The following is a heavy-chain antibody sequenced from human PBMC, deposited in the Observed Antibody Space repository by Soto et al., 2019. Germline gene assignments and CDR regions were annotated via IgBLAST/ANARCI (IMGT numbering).Heavy chain of an antibody. CDR2: INPSGGST. V-gene: IGHV1-46*01. CDR1: AYTFTSYY. J-gene: IGHJ6*02. Sequence: ASVKVSCKAPAYTFTSYYMHWVRQAPGQGLEWMGIINPSGGSTSYAQKFQGRVTMTRDTSTSTVYMELSSLRSEDTAVYYCARDIVVVVAAGFKYYYHYGMDVWGQGTTVIGSS. CDR3: ARDIVVVVAAGFKYYYHYGMDV. D-gene: IGHD2-15*01.